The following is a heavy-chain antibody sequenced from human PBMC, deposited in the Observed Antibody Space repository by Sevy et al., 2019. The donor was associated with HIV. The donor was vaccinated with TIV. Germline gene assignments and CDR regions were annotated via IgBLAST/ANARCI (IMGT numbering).Heavy chain of an antibody. CDR1: GFTFSNYA. CDR3: AKESSGKLLWLGEPPYYCDY. CDR2: ITDSGDNT. V-gene: IGHV3-23*01. J-gene: IGHJ4*02. Sequence: GESRKISCAASGFTFSNYAMTWVRQAPGKGLEWVSSITDSGDNTYYADSVKGRFTISRDNSKNTLDLHMSSLRADDTAVYYCAKESSGKLLWLGEPPYYCDYWGQGTLVTVSS. D-gene: IGHD3-10*01.